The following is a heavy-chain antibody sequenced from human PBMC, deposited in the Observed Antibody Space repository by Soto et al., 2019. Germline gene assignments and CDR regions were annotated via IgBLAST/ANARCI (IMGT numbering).Heavy chain of an antibody. CDR3: ARDFSGYDTHYGMDV. CDR2: IIPIFGTA. CDR1: GGTFSSYA. D-gene: IGHD5-12*01. Sequence: SVKVSCKASGGTFSSYAISWVRQAPGQGLEWMGGIIPIFGTANYAQKFQGRVTITADESTSTAYMELSSLRSEDTAVYYCARDFSGYDTHYGMDVWGQGTTVTVSS. V-gene: IGHV1-69*13. J-gene: IGHJ6*02.